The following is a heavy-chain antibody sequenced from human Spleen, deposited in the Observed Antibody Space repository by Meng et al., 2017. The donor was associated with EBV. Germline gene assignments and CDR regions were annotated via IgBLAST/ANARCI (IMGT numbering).Heavy chain of an antibody. Sequence: LLMRESGPGQVTPSEPLSLHGPVSGDSISSFSYWGWIRQPPGRGLEWIGSVHYTGSTYYSPSLKSRVTVSVDTSKNQFSLRLTSVTAADTAVYYCARPFPSWQSPRLDPFGAWGQGTLVTVSS. V-gene: IGHV4-39*01. D-gene: IGHD6-19*01. J-gene: IGHJ5*02. CDR3: ARPFPSWQSPRLDPFGA. CDR2: VHYTGST. CDR1: GDSISSFSY.